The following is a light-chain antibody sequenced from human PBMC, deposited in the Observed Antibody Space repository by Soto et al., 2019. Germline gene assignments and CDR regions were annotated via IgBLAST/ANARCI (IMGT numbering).Light chain of an antibody. Sequence: QSVLTQPPSASGSPGQSLTISCTGTSSDVGIYNFVSWYQQRPGKAPKLVIYEVTKKPSGVPDRFSGSMPGSTASLTVSGLQADDEADYYCASYAGTNLFVFGSGTKVTVL. CDR3: ASYAGTNLFV. CDR2: EVT. J-gene: IGLJ1*01. V-gene: IGLV2-8*01. CDR1: SSDVGIYNF.